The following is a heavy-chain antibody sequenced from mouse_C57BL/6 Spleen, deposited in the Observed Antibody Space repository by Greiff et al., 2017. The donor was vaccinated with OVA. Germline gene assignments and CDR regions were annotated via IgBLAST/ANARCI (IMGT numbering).Heavy chain of an antibody. CDR1: GFSLTSYG. J-gene: IGHJ1*03. CDR3: ARSITTVTPGYFDV. CDR2: IWSGGST. V-gene: IGHV2-2*01. Sequence: VQLVESGPGLVQPSQSLSITCTVSGFSLTSYGVHWVRQSPGKGLEWLGVIWSGGSTDYNAAFISRLSISKDNSKSQVFFKMNSLQADDTAIYYCARSITTVTPGYFDVWGTGTTVTVSS. D-gene: IGHD1-1*01.